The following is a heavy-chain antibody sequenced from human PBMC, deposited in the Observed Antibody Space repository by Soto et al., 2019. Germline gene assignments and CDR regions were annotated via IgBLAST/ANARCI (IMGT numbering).Heavy chain of an antibody. CDR2: IYYSGST. J-gene: IGHJ4*02. CDR3: ATQAIAVAGIIDY. D-gene: IGHD6-19*01. CDR1: GGSISSSSYY. V-gene: IGHV4-39*01. Sequence: QLQLQESGPGLVKPSETLSLTCTVSGGSISSSSYYWGWIRQPPGKGLEWIGSIYYSGSTYYNPSLKSRVTISVDTSKNQFSLKLSSVTAADTAVYYCATQAIAVAGIIDYWGQGTLVTVSS.